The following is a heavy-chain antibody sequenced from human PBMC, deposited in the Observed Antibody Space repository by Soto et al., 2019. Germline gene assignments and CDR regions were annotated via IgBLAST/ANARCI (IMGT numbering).Heavy chain of an antibody. CDR2: IRSNSNNYAT. J-gene: IGHJ4*02. D-gene: IGHD1-7*01. V-gene: IGHV3-73*01. Sequence: GGSLRLSCAVSGFTFSGSAMHWVRQASGKGLEWVGRIRSNSNNYATAYTASVKGRFTISRDDSGNTAYLQMNSLKTEDSAVYYCTRTLDWNYQFDYWGQGALVTVSS. CDR3: TRTLDWNYQFDY. CDR1: GFTFSGSA.